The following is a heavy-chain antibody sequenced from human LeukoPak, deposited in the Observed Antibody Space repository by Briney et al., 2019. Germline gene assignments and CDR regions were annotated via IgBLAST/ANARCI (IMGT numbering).Heavy chain of an antibody. CDR1: GITFSNYN. CDR2: ITSSSSYT. Sequence: NTGGSLRLSCAAPGITFSNYNMNWVRQAPGKGLEWISAITSSSSYTFYADSVKGRFTISRDNAQNSLYLQMNSLRVEDTAIYYCARDPYNGAYSEGYYYYYMDVWGKGTTVTVSS. J-gene: IGHJ6*03. V-gene: IGHV3-21*01. CDR3: ARDPYNGAYSEGYYYYYMDV. D-gene: IGHD1-1*01.